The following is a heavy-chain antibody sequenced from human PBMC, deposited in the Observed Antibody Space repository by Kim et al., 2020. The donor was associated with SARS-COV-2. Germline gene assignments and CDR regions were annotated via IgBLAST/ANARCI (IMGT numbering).Heavy chain of an antibody. CDR1: GGSFSGYY. CDR2: INHSGST. CDR3: ARGLCSSTSCYFDY. D-gene: IGHD2-2*01. Sequence: SETLSLTCAVYGGSFSGYYWSWIRQPPGKGLEWIGEINHSGSTNYNPSLKSRVTISVDTSKNQFSLKLSSVTAADTAVYYCARGLCSSTSCYFDYWGQGT. V-gene: IGHV4-34*01. J-gene: IGHJ4*02.